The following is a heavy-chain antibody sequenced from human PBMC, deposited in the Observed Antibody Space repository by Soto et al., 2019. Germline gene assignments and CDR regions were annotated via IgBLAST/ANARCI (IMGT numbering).Heavy chain of an antibody. CDR1: GFSFEEYE. CDR3: ARAAWSDEGWDH. CDR2: INQYGKIT. Sequence: PGGSLRLSCAASGFSFEEYEMNWVRQAPGQGLEWVSYINQYGKITYYADSVKGRFTVSRDDAKNSLFLQMDSLRAEDTALYYCARAAWSDEGWDHWGRGILVTVSS. D-gene: IGHD1-26*01. V-gene: IGHV3-48*03. J-gene: IGHJ4*02.